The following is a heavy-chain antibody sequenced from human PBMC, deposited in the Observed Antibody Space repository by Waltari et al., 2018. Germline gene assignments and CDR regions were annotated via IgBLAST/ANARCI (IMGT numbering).Heavy chain of an antibody. CDR3: ARHKWWSGEFDY. CDR2: IYHSGST. J-gene: IGHJ4*02. CDR1: GYSISSGYY. V-gene: IGHV4-38-2*01. D-gene: IGHD2-15*01. Sequence: QVQLQESGPGLVKPSETLSLTCAVSGYSISSGYYWGWIRQPPGKGLEWIGSIYHSGSTYYSPSLKSRVTISVDTSKNQFSLKLSSVTAADTAVYYCARHKWWSGEFDYWGQGTLVTVSS.